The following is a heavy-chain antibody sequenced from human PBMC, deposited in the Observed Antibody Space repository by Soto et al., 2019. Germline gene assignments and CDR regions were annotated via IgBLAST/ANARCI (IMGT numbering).Heavy chain of an antibody. CDR2: ISSDGSST. Sequence: EVQLVASGGGLVQPGGSLRLSCVASRFSFSSYWMHWVRQAPGKGLVWVSHISSDGSSTNYADSVKGRFAISRDNAKNTLYLQXNSLTAEDTAAYYCARARGGNGGNFDYWGQGTLVRVSS. V-gene: IGHV3-74*01. D-gene: IGHD2-8*01. CDR3: ARARGGNGGNFDY. J-gene: IGHJ4*02. CDR1: RFSFSSYW.